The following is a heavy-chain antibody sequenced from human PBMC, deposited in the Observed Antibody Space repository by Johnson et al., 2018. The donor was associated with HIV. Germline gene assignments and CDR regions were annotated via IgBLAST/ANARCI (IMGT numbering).Heavy chain of an antibody. Sequence: EVQLVESGGGLVKPGGSLRLSCAASGFIFSDYYMSWVRRAPGKGLEWVSAISGSGGSTYYADSLKGRFTISRDNSKNTLHMHMNSLRAEDTAIYYCAKRSHYGAFDIWGQGTMVTVSS. D-gene: IGHD1-26*01. V-gene: IGHV3-23*04. CDR2: ISGSGGST. J-gene: IGHJ3*02. CDR3: AKRSHYGAFDI. CDR1: GFIFSDYY.